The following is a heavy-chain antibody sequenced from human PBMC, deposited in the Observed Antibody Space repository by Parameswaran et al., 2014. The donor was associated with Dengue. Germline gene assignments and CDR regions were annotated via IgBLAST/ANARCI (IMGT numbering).Heavy chain of an antibody. D-gene: IGHD5-18*01. CDR1: GFTFSSYS. CDR3: APFDTAMVLY. J-gene: IGHJ4*02. Sequence: AGGSLRLSCAASGFTFSSYSMNWVRQAPGKGLEWVSSISSSSSYIYYADSVKGRFTISRDNAKNSLYLQMNSLRAEDTAVYYCAPFDTAMVLYWGQGTLVTVSS. V-gene: IGHV3-21*01. CDR2: ISSSSSYI.